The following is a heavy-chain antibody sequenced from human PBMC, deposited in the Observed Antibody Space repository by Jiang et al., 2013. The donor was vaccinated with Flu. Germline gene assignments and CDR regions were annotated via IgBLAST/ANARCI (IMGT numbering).Heavy chain of an antibody. CDR2: IKEDGSEK. D-gene: IGHD3-22*01. V-gene: IGHV3-7*01. CDR3: ARESSSGYLPY. Sequence: RLSCAASGFTFSGYWMTWVRQAPGKGLEWVANIKEDGSEKYYVDSVKGRFTISRDNAKNSLYLQMSSLRAADTALYFCARESSSGYLPYWGQGTLVTVSS. CDR1: GFTFSGYW. J-gene: IGHJ4*02.